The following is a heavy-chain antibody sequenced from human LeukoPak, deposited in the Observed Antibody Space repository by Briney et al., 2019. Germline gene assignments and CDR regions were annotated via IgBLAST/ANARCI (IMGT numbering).Heavy chain of an antibody. Sequence: PGGSLRLSCAASGFTFSSYAMHWVRQAPGKGLEWVSGVNWDSSRRGSADSVKGRFTISRDNAKNSVFLQMDSLRLEDTALYFCARDRGLQQGVCEIWGRGTMVIVSS. D-gene: IGHD5-18*01. V-gene: IGHV3-9*01. CDR1: GFTFSSYA. J-gene: IGHJ3*02. CDR3: ARDRGLQQGVCEI. CDR2: VNWDSSRR.